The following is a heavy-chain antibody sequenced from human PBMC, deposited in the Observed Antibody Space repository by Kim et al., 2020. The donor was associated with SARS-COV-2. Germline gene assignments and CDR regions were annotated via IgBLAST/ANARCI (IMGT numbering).Heavy chain of an antibody. CDR1: GGTFSSYA. J-gene: IGHJ6*02. V-gene: IGHV1-69*13. CDR3: ARSIRQLAYYYGMDV. D-gene: IGHD6-6*01. CDR2: IIPIFGTA. Sequence: SVKVSCKASGGTFSSYAISWVRQAPGQGLEWMGGIIPIFGTANYAQKFQGRVTITADESTSTAYMELSSLRSEDTAVYYCARSIRQLAYYYGMDVWGQGTTVTVSS.